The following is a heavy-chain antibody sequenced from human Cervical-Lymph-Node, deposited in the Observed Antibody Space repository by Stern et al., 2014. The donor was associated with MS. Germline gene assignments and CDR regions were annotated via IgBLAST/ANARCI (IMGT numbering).Heavy chain of an antibody. D-gene: IGHD4-17*01. CDR3: AKGCTGDYCAFEI. J-gene: IGHJ3*02. CDR1: RFTFSSYA. CDR2: ISGSGGST. V-gene: IGHV3-23*04. Sequence: EVHLVESGGGLVQPGGSLRLSCAASRFTFSSYAMSWVRQAPGKGLEWVSAISGSGGSTYYADSVKGRFTISRDNSKNTLYLQMNSLRAEDTAVYYCAKGCTGDYCAFEIWGQGTMVTVSS.